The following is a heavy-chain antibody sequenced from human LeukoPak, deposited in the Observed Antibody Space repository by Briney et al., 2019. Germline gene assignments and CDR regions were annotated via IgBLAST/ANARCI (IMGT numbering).Heavy chain of an antibody. CDR3: ARGYGEFNPDY. CDR1: GYTFTSYG. V-gene: IGHV1-18*01. CDR2: ISAYNGNT. Sequence: ASVKVSCKASGYTFTSYGISWVRQAPGQGLEWMGWISAYNGNTNYAQKLQGRVTITRDTSASTAYMELSSLRSEDTAVYYCARGYGEFNPDYWGQGTLVTVSS. J-gene: IGHJ4*02. D-gene: IGHD3-10*01.